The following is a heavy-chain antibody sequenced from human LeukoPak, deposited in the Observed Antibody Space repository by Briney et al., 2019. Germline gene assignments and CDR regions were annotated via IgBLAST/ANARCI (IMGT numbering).Heavy chain of an antibody. V-gene: IGHV4-34*01. J-gene: IGHJ4*02. Sequence: SETLSLTCAVYGGSFSGYYWSWIRQPPGKGLEWIGEINHSGSTNYNPSLKSRVTISVDASKNQFSLKLSSVTAADTAVYYCATGRGSFDYWGQGTLVTVSS. CDR1: GGSFSGYY. CDR3: ATGRGSFDY. CDR2: INHSGST. D-gene: IGHD3-10*01.